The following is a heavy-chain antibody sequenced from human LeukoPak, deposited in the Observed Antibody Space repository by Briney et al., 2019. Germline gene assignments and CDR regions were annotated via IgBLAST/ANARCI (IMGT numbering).Heavy chain of an antibody. V-gene: IGHV1-18*01. J-gene: IGHJ4*02. Sequence: GASVKVSCTTSGYTFTNYDITWVRQAPGQGLEWMGWIGAYNGNTNYAQNLQGRVTMTTDTSTSTAYMELRSLRSDDTAVFYCARGGYELDYWGQGTLVTVSS. CDR3: ARGGYELDY. CDR1: GYTFTNYD. D-gene: IGHD5-12*01. CDR2: IGAYNGNT.